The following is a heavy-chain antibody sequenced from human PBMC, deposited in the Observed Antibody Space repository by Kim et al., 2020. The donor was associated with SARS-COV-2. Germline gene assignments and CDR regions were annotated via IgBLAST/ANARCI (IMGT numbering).Heavy chain of an antibody. CDR3: VRDESYAFDV. CDR2: SRT. Sequence: SRTTAADSRKGRFTISRDNAKNTVYLQMNSLRPEDTGVYSCVRDESYAFDVWGPGTTVTVSS. V-gene: IGHV3-74*01. J-gene: IGHJ6*02.